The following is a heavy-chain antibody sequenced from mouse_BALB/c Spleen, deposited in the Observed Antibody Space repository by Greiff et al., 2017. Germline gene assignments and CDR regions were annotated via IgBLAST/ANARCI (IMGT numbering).Heavy chain of an antibody. J-gene: IGHJ2*01. V-gene: IGHV2-6-7*01. CDR3: ARGFNGKGDYFDY. Sequence: VKLMESGPGLVAPSQSLSITCTVSGFSLTGYGVNWVRQPPGKGLEWLGMIWGDGSTDYNSALKSRLSISKDNSKSQVFLKMNSLQTDDTARYYCARGFNGKGDYFDYWGQGTTLTVSS. D-gene: IGHD2-1*01. CDR1: GFSLTGYG. CDR2: IWGDGST.